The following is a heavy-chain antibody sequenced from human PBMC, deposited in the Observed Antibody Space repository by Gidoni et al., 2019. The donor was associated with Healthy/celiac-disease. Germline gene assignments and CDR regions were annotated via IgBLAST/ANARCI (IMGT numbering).Heavy chain of an antibody. Sequence: QLQLQESGSGLVKPSETLSLTCTVSGGSISSSSYYWCWIGQPPGKGLEWIGSIYYSGSTYYNPSLKSRVTISVDTSKNQFSLKLSSVTAADTAVYYCARHLGGYPFDYWGQGTLVTVSS. D-gene: IGHD5-12*01. CDR1: GGSISSSSYY. CDR3: ARHLGGYPFDY. V-gene: IGHV4-39*01. J-gene: IGHJ4*02. CDR2: IYYSGST.